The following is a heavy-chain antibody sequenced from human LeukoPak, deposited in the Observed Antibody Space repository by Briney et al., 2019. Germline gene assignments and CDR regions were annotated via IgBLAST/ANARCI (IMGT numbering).Heavy chain of an antibody. CDR3: ARANYEVGSSSYNWFDP. CDR1: GYTFTSYD. CDR2: MNPNSGNT. D-gene: IGHD4/OR15-4a*01. V-gene: IGHV1-8*01. J-gene: IGHJ5*02. Sequence: GASVKVSCKASGYTFTSYDINWVRQATGQGLEWMGWMNPNSGNTGYAQKFQGRVTMTRNTSISTAYMELSSLRSEDTAVYYCARANYEVGSSSYNWFDPWGQGTLVTVSS.